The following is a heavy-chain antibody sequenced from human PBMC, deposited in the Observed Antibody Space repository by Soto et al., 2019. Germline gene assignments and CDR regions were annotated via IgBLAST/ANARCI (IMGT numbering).Heavy chain of an antibody. CDR1: GDSISDDY. V-gene: IGHV4-59*08. CDR3: ARVRTTLDFYYYYMDV. D-gene: IGHD2-2*01. CDR2: VYYSGST. Sequence: SEPLALTCTVSGDSISDDYWTWIRQPPGKALEWIGYVYYSGSTSYNPSFKSRVTISVDTSKTQFSLKLSSVTAADTAVYYCARVRTTLDFYYYYMDVWGIGTTVTVSS. J-gene: IGHJ6*03.